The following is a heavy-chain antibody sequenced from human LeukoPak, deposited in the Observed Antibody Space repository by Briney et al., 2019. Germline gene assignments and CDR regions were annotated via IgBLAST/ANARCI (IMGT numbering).Heavy chain of an antibody. CDR2: IYYSGST. Sequence: SETLSLTCTVSGGSISSSSYYWGWIRQPPGKGLEWIGSIYYSGSTYYNPSLKSRVTISVDTSKNQFSLKLSSVTAADTAVYYCARAPFPRYFDYWGQGTLVTVSS. V-gene: IGHV4-39*07. CDR3: ARAPFPRYFDY. J-gene: IGHJ4*02. CDR1: GGSISSSSYY.